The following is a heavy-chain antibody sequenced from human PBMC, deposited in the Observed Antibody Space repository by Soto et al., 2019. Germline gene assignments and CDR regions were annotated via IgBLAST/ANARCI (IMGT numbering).Heavy chain of an antibody. CDR2: INQDGSEK. CDR1: GVSFSAFW. V-gene: IGHV3-7*01. CDR3: ARDRGWNIVVIPASFDL. D-gene: IGHD2-15*01. Sequence: EVQLAESGGGLVQPGGSLRLSCAASGVSFSAFWMSWVRQIPGKGLEWVANINQDGSEKQYVDSVKGRFTISRDNAKNSLFPQMNSLRAEDSAVYYCARDRGWNIVVIPASFDLWGRGALVSVSS. J-gene: IGHJ4*02.